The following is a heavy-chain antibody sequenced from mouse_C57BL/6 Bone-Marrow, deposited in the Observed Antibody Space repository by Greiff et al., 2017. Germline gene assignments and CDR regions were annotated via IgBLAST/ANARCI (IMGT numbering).Heavy chain of an antibody. J-gene: IGHJ3*01. Sequence: EVLLVESGGGLVKPGGSLKLSCAASGFTFSSYAMSWVRQTPEKRLEWVATISDGGSYTYYPDNVKGRFTISRDNAKNNLYLQMSHLKSEDTAMYYCARDDYSGSSPFAYWGQGTLVTVSA. V-gene: IGHV5-4*01. CDR3: ARDDYSGSSPFAY. CDR2: ISDGGSYT. D-gene: IGHD1-1*01. CDR1: GFTFSSYA.